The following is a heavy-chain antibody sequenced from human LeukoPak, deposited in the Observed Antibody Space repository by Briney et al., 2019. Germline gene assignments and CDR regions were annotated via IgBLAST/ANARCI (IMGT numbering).Heavy chain of an antibody. Sequence: GGSLRLSCVASGFTFSSHWMTWVRQAPGKGLEWVATINQDGTEKYYVDSVNGRFTISRDNAKKSLYLQMDSLRAEDTAVYYCARDTPVSAGYFDYWGRGILVTVSS. CDR3: ARDTPVSAGYFDY. D-gene: IGHD2-21*02. CDR1: GFTFSSHW. J-gene: IGHJ4*02. CDR2: INQDGTEK. V-gene: IGHV3-7*01.